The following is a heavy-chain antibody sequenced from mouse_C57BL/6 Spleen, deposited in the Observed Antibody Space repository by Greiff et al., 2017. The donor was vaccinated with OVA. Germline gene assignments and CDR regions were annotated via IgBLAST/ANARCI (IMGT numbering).Heavy chain of an antibody. D-gene: IGHD2-3*01. J-gene: IGHJ4*01. CDR1: GFTFSDYY. V-gene: IGHV5-16*01. CDR3: AREAFYDFRGAMDY. CDR2: INYDGSST. Sequence: EVQLVESEGGLVQPGSSMKLSCTASGFTFSDYYMAWVRQVPEKGLEWVANINYDGSSTYYLDSLKSRFIISRDTAKNILYLQMSSLKSEDTATYYCAREAFYDFRGAMDYWGQGTSVTVSS.